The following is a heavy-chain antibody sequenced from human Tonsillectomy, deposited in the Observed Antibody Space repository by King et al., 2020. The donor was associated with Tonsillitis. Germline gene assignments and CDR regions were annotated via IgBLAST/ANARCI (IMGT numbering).Heavy chain of an antibody. J-gene: IGHJ6*02. V-gene: IGHV3-30-3*01. CDR2: ISYDGSNK. CDR1: GFTFSSYA. CDR3: ARAVRYFGMDV. Sequence: QVQLVESGGGMVQPGRSLRLSCAASGFTFSSYAMHWVRQAPGKGLEWVTFISYDGSNKYYADSVKGRFTISRDSSKNTLYLQMNSLRAEDTAVYYCARAVRYFGMDVWGQGTTVTVSS.